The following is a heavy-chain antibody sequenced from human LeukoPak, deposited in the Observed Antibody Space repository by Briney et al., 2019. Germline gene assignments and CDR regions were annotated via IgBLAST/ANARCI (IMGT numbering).Heavy chain of an antibody. D-gene: IGHD1-26*01. CDR3: AREGGTLLGDAFDI. Sequence: GGSLRLSCAASGFTFDDYGMSWVRQAPGKGLEWVSGINWNGGSTGYADSVKGRFTISRDNAKNSLYLQMNSLRADDTAWYYCAREGGTLLGDAFDIWGQGTMVTVSS. CDR2: INWNGGST. V-gene: IGHV3-20*04. CDR1: GFTFDDYG. J-gene: IGHJ3*02.